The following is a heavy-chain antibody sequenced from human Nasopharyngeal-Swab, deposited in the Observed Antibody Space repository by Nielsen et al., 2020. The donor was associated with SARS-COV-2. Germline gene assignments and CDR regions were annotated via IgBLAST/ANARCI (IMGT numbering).Heavy chain of an antibody. CDR2: IYYSGST. CDR3: ARQRYCSGGSCYPPGAFDI. J-gene: IGHJ3*02. D-gene: IGHD2-15*01. V-gene: IGHV4-39*01. Sequence: GSLRLSCTVSGGSISSSSYYWGWIRQPPGKWLEWIGSIYYSGSTYYNPSLKSRVTVSVDTSKNQFSLKLNSVTAADTAMYYCARQRYCSGGSCYPPGAFDIWGQGTMVTVSS. CDR1: GGSISSSSYY.